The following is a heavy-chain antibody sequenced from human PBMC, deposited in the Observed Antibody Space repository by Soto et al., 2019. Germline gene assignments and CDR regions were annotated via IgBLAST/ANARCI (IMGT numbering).Heavy chain of an antibody. V-gene: IGHV4-59*01. CDR1: GGSISSYY. Sequence: PSETLSLTCTVSGGSISSYYWSWIRQPPGKGLEWIGYIYYSGSTNYNPSLKSRVTISVDTSKNQFSLKLSSVTAADTAVYYCAGTQWELLMDYWGQGTLVTVSS. J-gene: IGHJ4*02. CDR2: IYYSGST. D-gene: IGHD1-26*01. CDR3: AGTQWELLMDY.